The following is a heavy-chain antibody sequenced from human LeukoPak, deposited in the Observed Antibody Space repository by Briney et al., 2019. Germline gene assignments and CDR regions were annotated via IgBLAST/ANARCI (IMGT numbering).Heavy chain of an antibody. V-gene: IGHV1-2*02. J-gene: IGHJ3*02. Sequence: ASVKVSCKASGYTFTGYQMHWVRQAPGQGLEWMGWINPNSGGTNYAQKFQGRVTMTRDTSISTAYMELSRLRSDDTAVYYCARGTTGTTGYAFDIWGQGTMVTVSS. CDR1: GYTFTGYQ. D-gene: IGHD1-1*01. CDR3: ARGTTGTTGYAFDI. CDR2: INPNSGGT.